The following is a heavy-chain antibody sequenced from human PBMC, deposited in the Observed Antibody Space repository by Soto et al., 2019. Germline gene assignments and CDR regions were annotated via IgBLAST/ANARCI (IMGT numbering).Heavy chain of an antibody. Sequence: GGSLRLSCAASGFTVSSNYMSWVRQAPGKGLEWVSVIYSGGSTYYADSVKGSFTISRDNSKNTMYLQMNSLRAEDTAVYYCATVKFVVVPAAMPGWFDPGGQGTLVTVSS. V-gene: IGHV3-66*01. J-gene: IGHJ5*02. CDR3: ATVKFVVVPAAMPGWFDP. CDR2: IYSGGST. CDR1: GFTVSSNY. D-gene: IGHD2-2*01.